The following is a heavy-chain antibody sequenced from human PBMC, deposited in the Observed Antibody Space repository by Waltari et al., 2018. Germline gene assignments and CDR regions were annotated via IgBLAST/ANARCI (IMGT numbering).Heavy chain of an antibody. J-gene: IGHJ5*02. D-gene: IGHD2-8*01. CDR2: IYHSGST. CDR1: GYSISSGYY. Sequence: QVQLQESGPGLVKPSETLSLTCAVSGYSISSGYYWGWIRQPPGKGLEWIGSIYHSGSTYYNPSLKSRVTISVDTSKNQFSLKLSSVTAADTAVYYCARAANGISNYNWFDPWGQGTLVTVSS. CDR3: ARAANGISNYNWFDP. V-gene: IGHV4-38-2*01.